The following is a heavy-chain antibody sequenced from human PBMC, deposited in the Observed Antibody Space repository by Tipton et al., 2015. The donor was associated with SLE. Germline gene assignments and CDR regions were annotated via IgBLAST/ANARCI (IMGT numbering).Heavy chain of an antibody. CDR2: IYHRGST. CDR1: GYSISSGYY. J-gene: IGHJ6*02. CDR3: WRRGMDV. Sequence: TLSLTCGVSGYSISSGYYWGWIRQPPGKGLEWIGSIYHRGSTYYNPSLKSRVTISVDTSNNHFSLKLSSVTAADTAVYYCWRRGMDVWGQGTTVTVSS. V-gene: IGHV4-38-2*01.